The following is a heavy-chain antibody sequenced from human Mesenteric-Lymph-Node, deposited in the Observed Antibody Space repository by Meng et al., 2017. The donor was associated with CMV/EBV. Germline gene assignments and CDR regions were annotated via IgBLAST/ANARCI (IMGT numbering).Heavy chain of an antibody. V-gene: IGHV3-30-3*01. Sequence: GGSLRLSCAASGFTFSSYAMHWVRQAPGKGLEWVAVISYDGSNKYYADSVKGRFTISRDNSKNTLYLQMNSLRAEDTAVYYCARESAAGYWGQGTLVTAPQ. J-gene: IGHJ4*02. CDR1: GFTFSSYA. CDR3: ARESAAGY. CDR2: ISYDGSNK.